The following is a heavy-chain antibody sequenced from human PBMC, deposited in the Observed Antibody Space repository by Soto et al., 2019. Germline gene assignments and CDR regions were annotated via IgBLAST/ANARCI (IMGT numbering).Heavy chain of an antibody. J-gene: IGHJ6*03. CDR1: GGSISSYY. CDR3: ARGSFDILTGAYYYLDV. CDR2: IYYSGST. V-gene: IGHV4-59*01. D-gene: IGHD3-9*01. Sequence: SETLSLTCTVSGGSISSYYWSWIRQPPGKGLEWIGYIYYSGSTNYNPSLKSRVTISVDTSKNQFSLKLSSVTAADTAVYYCARGSFDILTGAYYYLDVWGKGTTVTVSS.